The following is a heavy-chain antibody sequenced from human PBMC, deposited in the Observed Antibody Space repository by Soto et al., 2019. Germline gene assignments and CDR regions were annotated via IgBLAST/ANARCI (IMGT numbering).Heavy chain of an antibody. CDR3: ARYQLLYGYYYYYMDV. Sequence: ASVKVSCKASGDTFTSYGISWVRQAPGQGLEWMGWISAYNGNTNYAQKLQGRVTMTTDTSTSTAYMELRSLRSDDTAVYYCARYQLLYGYYYYYMDVWGKGTTVTVSS. J-gene: IGHJ6*03. CDR1: GDTFTSYG. CDR2: ISAYNGNT. V-gene: IGHV1-18*01. D-gene: IGHD2-2*02.